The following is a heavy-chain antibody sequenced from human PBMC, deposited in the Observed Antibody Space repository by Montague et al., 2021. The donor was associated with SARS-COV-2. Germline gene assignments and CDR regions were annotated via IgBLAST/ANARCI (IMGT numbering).Heavy chain of an antibody. CDR2: IYYSGST. CDR1: GGSISNYY. J-gene: IGHJ5*02. Sequence: SETLSLTCTVSGGSISNYYWGWIRQPPGKGLEWIGSIYYSGSTYYNPSLKSRVTISVDTSKNQFSLKLSSVTAADTAVYYCARGVTMIVVVMRYNWFDPWGQGTLVTVSS. CDR3: ARGVTMIVVVMRYNWFDP. D-gene: IGHD3-22*01. V-gene: IGHV4-39*01.